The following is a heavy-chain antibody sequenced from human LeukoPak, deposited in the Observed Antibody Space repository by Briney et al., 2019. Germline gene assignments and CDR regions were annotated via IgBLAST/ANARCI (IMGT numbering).Heavy chain of an antibody. J-gene: IGHJ5*02. D-gene: IGHD1-26*01. CDR2: ASGSGGTT. CDR1: RFTFLTYA. CDR3: ARVALGAPRGWFDP. Sequence: PGGSLRLSCAASRFTFLTYAVSWVRQAPGKGLEWVSTASGSGGTTNYADSVKGRFTISRDNSKNILYLQMNSLKAEDTAVYYCARVALGAPRGWFDPWGQGTQVTVSS. V-gene: IGHV3-23*01.